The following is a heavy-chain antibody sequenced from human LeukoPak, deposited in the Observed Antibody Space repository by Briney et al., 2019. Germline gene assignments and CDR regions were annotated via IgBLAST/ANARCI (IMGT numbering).Heavy chain of an antibody. CDR1: DYTFTNYG. CDR3: ASRITGTTDYFDY. CDR2: ISAYNGNT. Sequence: ASVKVSCKASDYTFTNYGITWVRQAPGQGLEWMGWISAYNGNTNYAQKFQGRVTMTTDTSTSTAYMELRSLRSEDTAVYYCASRITGTTDYFDYWGQGTLVTVSS. D-gene: IGHD1-7*01. V-gene: IGHV1-18*01. J-gene: IGHJ4*02.